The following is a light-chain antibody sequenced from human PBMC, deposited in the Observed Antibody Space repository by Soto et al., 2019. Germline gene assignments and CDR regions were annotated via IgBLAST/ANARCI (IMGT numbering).Light chain of an antibody. CDR2: WAS. Sequence: DFVMAQSPDSLALSLGERATINCKSSQSVFYSGNNKNYLAWYQQRPGQPPKLLIYWASTRESGVPDRFSGSGSGTDFTLNISNLQPEDVAVYDCQQYHTPPNTFGKGTKLEIK. J-gene: IGKJ2*01. CDR1: QSVFYSGNNKNY. V-gene: IGKV4-1*01. CDR3: QQYHTPPNT.